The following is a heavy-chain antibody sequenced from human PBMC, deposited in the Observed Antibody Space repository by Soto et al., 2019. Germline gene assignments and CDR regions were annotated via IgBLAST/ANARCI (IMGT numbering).Heavy chain of an antibody. CDR1: GGSIISGDYY. V-gene: IGHV4-30-4*01. CDR3: ARGRAVAAQVQGFXP. D-gene: IGHD6-19*01. Sequence: SETLSLTCTVSGGSIISGDYYWSWIRQPPGKGLEWIGYIYYSGSTYYNPSLKSRVTISVDTSKNQFSLKPSSVTAADTAVYYCARGRAVAAQVQGFXPWGQGTLVXVSS. J-gene: IGHJ5*02. CDR2: IYYSGST.